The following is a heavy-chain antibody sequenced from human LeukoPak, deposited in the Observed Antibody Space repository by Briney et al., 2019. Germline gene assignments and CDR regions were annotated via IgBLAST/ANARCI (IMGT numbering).Heavy chain of an antibody. V-gene: IGHV3-53*01. CDR2: IYSGGST. CDR1: GFAFSSNY. J-gene: IGHJ4*02. Sequence: GSLRLSCATSGFAFSSNYMSWVRPAPGKGLEWVSVIYSGGSTYYADSVKGRFTISRDNSKNTLYLQMNSLRAEDTAVYYCARGANTYYYGSGSYSTPSPFDYWGQGTLVTVSS. CDR3: ARGANTYYYGSGSYSTPSPFDY. D-gene: IGHD3-10*01.